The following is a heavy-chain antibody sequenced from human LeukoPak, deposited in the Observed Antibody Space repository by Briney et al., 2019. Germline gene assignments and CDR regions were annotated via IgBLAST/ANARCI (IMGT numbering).Heavy chain of an antibody. J-gene: IGHJ4*02. V-gene: IGHV6-1*01. CDR2: TYYRSKWYN. D-gene: IGHD1-26*01. Sequence: SQTLSLTCAISGDSVSSNSAAWNWIRQSPSRGLEWLGRTYYRSKWYNDYAVSVKSRITIKPDTSKNQFSLHLNFVTPEDTAVYYCARDLVGNRGGSYSGSLYFDYWGQGTLVTVSS. CDR1: GDSVSSNSAA. CDR3: ARDLVGNRGGSYSGSLYFDY.